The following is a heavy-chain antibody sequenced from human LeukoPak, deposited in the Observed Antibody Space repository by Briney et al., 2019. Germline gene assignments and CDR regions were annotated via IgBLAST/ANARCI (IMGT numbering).Heavy chain of an antibody. CDR3: ARGGCSNPSCLAD. D-gene: IGHD2-2*01. CDR1: GFTLSNYY. V-gene: IGHV3-74*01. J-gene: IGHJ4*02. CDR2: LINHDTTA. Sequence: GGSLRLSCAASGFTLSNYYMHWVRQPPGKGLVWVSRLINHDTTATYADSVKGRFTISRDNAKNTLYLQMNSLRADDTAVYYCARGGCSNPSCLADWGQGILVTVPS.